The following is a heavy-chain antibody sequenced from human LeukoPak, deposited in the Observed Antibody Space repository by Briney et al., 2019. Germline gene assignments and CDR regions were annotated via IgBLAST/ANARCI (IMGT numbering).Heavy chain of an antibody. CDR3: ARHGSDWAFDF. CDR1: GGSMSSYY. D-gene: IGHD6-19*01. CDR2: IYYSGST. J-gene: IGHJ4*02. V-gene: IGHV4-59*01. Sequence: KPSETLSLTCTISGGSMSSYYWSWIRQPPGKGLEWIGYIYYSGSTFYNPSLKSRVTISVDTSKNRFSLKLNSVTAADTAVYYCARHGSDWAFDFWGRGTLVTVSS.